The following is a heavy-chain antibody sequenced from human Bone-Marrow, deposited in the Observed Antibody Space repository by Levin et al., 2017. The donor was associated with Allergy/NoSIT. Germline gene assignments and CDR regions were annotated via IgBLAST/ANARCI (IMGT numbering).Heavy chain of an antibody. D-gene: IGHD3-22*01. Sequence: NPGGSLRLSCAGSGFTFSSYSMNWVRQAPGKGLEWVSSISTNSYYIYYADSVKGRFTISRDNANNSLYLQMNSLRAEDTAPYYCARADYDRSGYPLDYWGQGTLVTVSS. J-gene: IGHJ4*02. CDR3: ARADYDRSGYPLDY. CDR1: GFTFSSYS. CDR2: ISTNSYYI. V-gene: IGHV3-21*01.